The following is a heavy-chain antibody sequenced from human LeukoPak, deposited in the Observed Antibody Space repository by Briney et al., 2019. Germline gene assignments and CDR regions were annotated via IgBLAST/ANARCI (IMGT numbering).Heavy chain of an antibody. CDR1: GYIFTSYT. CDR2: INAANGNT. D-gene: IGHD6-19*01. Sequence: VASVKVSCKTSGYIFTSYTIHWVRQAPGQRLEWMGWINAANGNTKYSQKFQGRVTITRDTSASTAYMEVRSLRSDDTAVYYCARDIAVSNFDYWGQGTLVTVSS. V-gene: IGHV1-3*01. CDR3: ARDIAVSNFDY. J-gene: IGHJ4*02.